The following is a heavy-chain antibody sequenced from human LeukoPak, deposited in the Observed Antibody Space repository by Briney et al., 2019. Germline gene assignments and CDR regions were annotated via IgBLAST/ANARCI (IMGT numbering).Heavy chain of an antibody. CDR3: AGRGYAMAY. D-gene: IGHD5-12*01. CDR1: GGSISGTDYY. Sequence: SETLSLTCSVSGGSISGTDYYWSWIRQPPGKGLEWIGYIHHGGSTSYNPSLKSRFTISVDTSMNQFSLKLTSMTAADTAVYYCAGRGYAMAYWGQGTLVTASS. V-gene: IGHV4-30-4*01. CDR2: IHHGGST. J-gene: IGHJ4*02.